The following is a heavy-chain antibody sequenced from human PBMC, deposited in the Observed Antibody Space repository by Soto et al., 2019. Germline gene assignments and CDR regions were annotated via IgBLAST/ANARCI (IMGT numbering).Heavy chain of an antibody. Sequence: GGSLRLSCAASGFTFSSYAMSWVRQAPGKGLEWVSAISGSGGSTYYADSVNGRFTISRDNSKNTLYLQMNSLRAEDTAVYYCAKTLEGILYYYYYYMDVWGKGTTVTVSS. CDR1: GFTFSSYA. J-gene: IGHJ6*03. CDR2: ISGSGGST. CDR3: AKTLEGILYYYYYYMDV. V-gene: IGHV3-23*01. D-gene: IGHD3-10*01.